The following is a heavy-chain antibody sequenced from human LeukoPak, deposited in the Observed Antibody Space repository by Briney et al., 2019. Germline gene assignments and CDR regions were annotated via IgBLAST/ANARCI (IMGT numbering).Heavy chain of an antibody. CDR1: GFTFSSYW. CDR3: ARVAEYYDILTGYSH. CDR2: INSDGSST. V-gene: IGHV3-74*01. D-gene: IGHD3-9*01. Sequence: QPGGSLRLSCAASGFTFSSYWMHWVRQAPGKGLVWVSRINSDGSSTSYADSVKGRFTISRDNAKNTLCLQMNSLRAEDTAVYYCARVAEYYDILTGYSHWGQGTLVTVSS. J-gene: IGHJ4*02.